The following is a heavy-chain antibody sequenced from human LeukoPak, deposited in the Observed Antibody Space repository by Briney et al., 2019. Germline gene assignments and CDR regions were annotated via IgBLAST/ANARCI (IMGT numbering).Heavy chain of an antibody. CDR3: AKLGGASYDRNGYQSPYNYFYMDA. Sequence: ASETLSLTCTVSGVSITSYYWSWVRQSPGKGLEWLVNLYNDGINNSNYPLTSRLTVSADPSKNQLSLKLSSLTAADTAVYYCAKLGGASYDRNGYQSPYNYFYMDAWGKGATVIVSS. D-gene: IGHD3-22*01. CDR2: LYNDGIN. V-gene: IGHV4-4*08. CDR1: GVSITSYY. J-gene: IGHJ6*03.